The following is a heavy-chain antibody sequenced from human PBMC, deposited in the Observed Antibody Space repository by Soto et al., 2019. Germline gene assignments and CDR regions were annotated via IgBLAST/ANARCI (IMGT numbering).Heavy chain of an antibody. J-gene: IGHJ4*02. CDR3: ARDLVCTNGVCLDY. Sequence: SETLSLTCTVSGGSISSYYWSWIRQPPGKGLEWIGYIYYSGSTNYNPSLKSRVTISVDTSKNQFSLKLSSVTAADTAVYYCARDLVCTNGVCLDYRGQRTPVTVSP. D-gene: IGHD2-8*01. CDR1: GGSISSYY. CDR2: IYYSGST. V-gene: IGHV4-59*12.